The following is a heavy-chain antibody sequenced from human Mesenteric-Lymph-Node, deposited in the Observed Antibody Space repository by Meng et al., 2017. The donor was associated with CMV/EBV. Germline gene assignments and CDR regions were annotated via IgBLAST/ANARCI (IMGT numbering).Heavy chain of an antibody. Sequence: GESLKISCATSGFSFDKAWMMWVRQAPGKGLEWVGHIKSKIDGETTDYAAPVKGRFSISRDDSKSTLDLQMNSLKTEDTAVYYCTREDHYDFWPFDYWGQGTLVTVSS. CDR2: IKSKIDGETT. CDR1: GFSFDKAW. CDR3: TREDHYDFWPFDY. V-gene: IGHV3-15*01. D-gene: IGHD3-3*01. J-gene: IGHJ4*02.